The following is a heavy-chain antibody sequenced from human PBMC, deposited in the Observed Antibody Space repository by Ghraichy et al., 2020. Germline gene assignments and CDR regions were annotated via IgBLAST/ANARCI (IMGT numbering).Heavy chain of an antibody. CDR2: ISSSATTI. Sequence: GGSLRLSCVVSGFTFGSYGMNWVRQAPGRGLEWVSYISSSATTINYADSVKGRFTISRDNARNSLYLRMNGLRAEDTAVYYCARGGAARPDYWGQGTLVTVSS. CDR3: ARGGAARPDY. J-gene: IGHJ4*02. V-gene: IGHV3-48*01. CDR1: GFTFGSYG. D-gene: IGHD6-6*01.